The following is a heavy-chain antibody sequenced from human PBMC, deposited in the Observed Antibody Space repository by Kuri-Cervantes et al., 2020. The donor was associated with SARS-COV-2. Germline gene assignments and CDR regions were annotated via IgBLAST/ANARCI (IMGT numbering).Heavy chain of an antibody. Sequence: GGSLRLSCAVSGFSFNDQYMSWIRQAPGKGLEWVSHINGDSTVIEYADSVKGRFIISRDNAKKSLYLQMNSLRAEDTAVHYCANDPNRIHYWGQGALVTVSS. CDR3: ANDPNRIHY. CDR1: GFSFNDQY. CDR2: INGDSTVI. D-gene: IGHD2/OR15-2a*01. J-gene: IGHJ4*02. V-gene: IGHV3-11*01.